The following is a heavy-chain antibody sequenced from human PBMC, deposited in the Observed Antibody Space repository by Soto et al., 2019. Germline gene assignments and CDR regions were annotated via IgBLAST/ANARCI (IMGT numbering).Heavy chain of an antibody. Sequence: GASVKVSCKASGYIFTTYAIHWVRQAPGQRLEWMGWITPDNGNTKYSQNFQGRVTITRDTSASTAYMELSSLRSEDTAVYYCARDVFAQYYAGPTCYVPIFDYWGQGTLVPVSS. CDR3: ARDVFAQYYAGPTCYVPIFDY. V-gene: IGHV1-3*01. CDR2: ITPDNGNT. J-gene: IGHJ4*02. D-gene: IGHD2-21*01. CDR1: GYIFTTYA.